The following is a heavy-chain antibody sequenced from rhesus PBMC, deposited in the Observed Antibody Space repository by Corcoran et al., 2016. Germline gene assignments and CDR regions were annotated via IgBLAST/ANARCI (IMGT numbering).Heavy chain of an antibody. J-gene: IGHJ4*01. D-gene: IGHD6-25*01. CDR1: GYSFTSYW. CDR3: AKEYSAAAGLFDY. Sequence: EVQLVQSGAEVKRPGESLKIYCKTSGYSFTSYWLSWVLQRPGKGLEWMGAIDPSDSDTRYSPSFQGQVTISADKSISTTYLQWSSLKASDSATYYCAKEYSAAAGLFDYWGQGVLVTVSS. V-gene: IGHV5-2*01. CDR2: IDPSDSDT.